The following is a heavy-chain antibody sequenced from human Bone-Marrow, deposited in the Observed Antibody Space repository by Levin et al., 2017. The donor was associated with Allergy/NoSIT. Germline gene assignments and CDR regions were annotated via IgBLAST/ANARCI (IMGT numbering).Heavy chain of an antibody. D-gene: IGHD6-19*01. CDR1: GFTFSSSE. CDR2: INPSGRNI. J-gene: IGHJ4*02. V-gene: IGHV3-48*03. Sequence: LSLTCAASGFTFSSSEMNWLRQAPGKGLEWVSYINPSGRNIYYADSVKGRFTISRDNAQNSLYLQMNSLRVEDTAIYYCARDLGYSSALDWGQGTLVTVSS. CDR3: ARDLGYSSALD.